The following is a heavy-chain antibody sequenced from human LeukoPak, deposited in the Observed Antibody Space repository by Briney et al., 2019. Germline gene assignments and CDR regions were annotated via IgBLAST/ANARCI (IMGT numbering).Heavy chain of an antibody. CDR2: ISRSGGT. Sequence: SETLSLTCTVSGGSINPYCWNWIRQPAGKGLEWIGRISRSGGTNYNPSLKSRVTVSVDASKKQLQFSLRLSSVTAADTAVYYCARDQGDYGDHRYFDHWGQGTLVTVSS. CDR3: ARDQGDYGDHRYFDH. V-gene: IGHV4-4*07. D-gene: IGHD4-17*01. J-gene: IGHJ4*02. CDR1: GGSINPYC.